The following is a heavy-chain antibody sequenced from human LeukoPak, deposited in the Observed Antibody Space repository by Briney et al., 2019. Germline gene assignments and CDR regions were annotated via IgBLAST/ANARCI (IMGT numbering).Heavy chain of an antibody. Sequence: GGSLRLSCAASGVTFSSYWMRWVRQAPGKGLVWVSRINSDGSSTSYADSVNGRFTISRDNAKNTLYLQMNSLRAEDTAVYYCARMRGYSYGKIDYWGKGTLVTVSS. CDR3: ARMRGYSYGKIDY. CDR2: INSDGSST. D-gene: IGHD5-18*01. J-gene: IGHJ4*02. CDR1: GVTFSSYW. V-gene: IGHV3-74*01.